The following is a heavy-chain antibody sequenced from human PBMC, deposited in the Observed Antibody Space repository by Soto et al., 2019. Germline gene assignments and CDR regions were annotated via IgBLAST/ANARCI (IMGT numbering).Heavy chain of an antibody. D-gene: IGHD2-2*01. V-gene: IGHV3-30-3*01. CDR3: ARGGYCIDTTCPPLH. CDR2: ISYAGSTK. J-gene: IGHJ4*02. Sequence: QVQLVESGGGVVQPGRSLRLSCAASGFTFSGDTMHWVRQAPGKGLEWVAIISYAGSTKNYANSVKGRFTISRDNSKSTLYLQMNSLRIEDTAIYYCARGGYCIDTTCPPLHWCQGTLVTVSS. CDR1: GFTFSGDT.